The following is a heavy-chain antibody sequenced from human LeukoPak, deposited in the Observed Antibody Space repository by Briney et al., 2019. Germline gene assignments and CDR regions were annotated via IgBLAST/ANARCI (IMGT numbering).Heavy chain of an antibody. CDR3: ARDRPEQQWLVYHDY. CDR1: GFTFSSYW. Sequence: GGSLRLSCAASGFTFSSYWMSWVRQAPGKGLEWLANIKQDGSEKYYVDSVKGRFTISRDNAKNSLYLQMNSLRAEDTAVYYCARDRPEQQWLVYHDYWGQGTLVTVSS. J-gene: IGHJ4*02. CDR2: IKQDGSEK. D-gene: IGHD6-19*01. V-gene: IGHV3-7*01.